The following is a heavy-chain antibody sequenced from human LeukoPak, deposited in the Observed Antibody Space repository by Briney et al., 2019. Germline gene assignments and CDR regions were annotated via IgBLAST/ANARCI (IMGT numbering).Heavy chain of an antibody. CDR1: GFSLSTSGVG. V-gene: IGHV2-5*02. D-gene: IGHD3-22*01. CDR2: IYWDDDK. J-gene: IGHJ4*02. Sequence: SGPTLVNPTQTLTLTCTFSGFSLSTSGVGVGWIRQPPGKALEWLALIYWDDDKRYSPSLKSRLTITKDTPKNQVVLTVSNMDPVDTATYYCGHTYRYHLYRVGYYYFDYWGQGALVTVSS. CDR3: GHTYRYHLYRVGYYYFDY.